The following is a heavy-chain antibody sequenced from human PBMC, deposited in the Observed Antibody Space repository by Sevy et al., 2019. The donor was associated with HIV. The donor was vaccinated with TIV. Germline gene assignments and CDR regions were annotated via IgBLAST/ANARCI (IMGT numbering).Heavy chain of an antibody. Sequence: GGSLRLSCVGSGFTFSTYAMSWVRQAPGKGLEWVSGISGTGGSTYYADSVKGRFTISRDNSKNTVFLHMNSLGAEDTAVYYWSKGGGGQWLLLAGFDYWGQGTLVTVSS. V-gene: IGHV3-23*01. CDR2: ISGTGGST. CDR3: SKGGGGQWLLLAGFDY. CDR1: GFTFSTYA. D-gene: IGHD5-12*01. J-gene: IGHJ4*02.